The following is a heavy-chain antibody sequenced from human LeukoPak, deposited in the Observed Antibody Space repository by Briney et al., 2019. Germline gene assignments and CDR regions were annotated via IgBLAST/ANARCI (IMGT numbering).Heavy chain of an antibody. CDR1: GFTFSSYA. Sequence: GGSLRLSCSASGFTFSSYAMHWVRQAPGKGLEYVSDNSSNGGRTYYADSVKGRFTISRDNSKNTLDLQMSSLRAEDTAVYYCVKSGWYSNYYYGMDVWGQGTTVTVSS. V-gene: IGHV3-64D*06. D-gene: IGHD6-19*01. CDR2: NSSNGGRT. J-gene: IGHJ6*02. CDR3: VKSGWYSNYYYGMDV.